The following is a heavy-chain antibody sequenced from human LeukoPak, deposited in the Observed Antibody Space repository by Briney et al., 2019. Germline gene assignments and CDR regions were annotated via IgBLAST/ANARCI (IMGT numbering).Heavy chain of an antibody. CDR2: INWNGGRT. D-gene: IGHD4-23*01. J-gene: IGHJ3*01. CDR3: ARDLHINVVTPGSTGLDS. CDR1: GFTFDDYG. Sequence: GGSLRLSCEGSGFTFDDYGMSWVRQLPGKGLEWVSGINWNGGRTGYAESLRGRFTISRDNAKRSLFLQMDRLRVDDTALYYCARDLHINVVTPGSTGLDSWGQGTMVIVSS. V-gene: IGHV3-20*04.